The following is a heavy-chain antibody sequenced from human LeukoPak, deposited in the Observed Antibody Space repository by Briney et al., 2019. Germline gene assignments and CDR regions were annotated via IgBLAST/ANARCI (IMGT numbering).Heavy chain of an antibody. Sequence: PGGSLRLSCAASGFTFSSYSMNWVRQAPGKGLEWVSYISSGSSTIYYADSVKGRFTISRDNAKNSLYLQMNSLRAEDTAVYYCARDFVWGSHDSWGQGTLVTVSS. D-gene: IGHD3-16*01. CDR2: ISSGSSTI. J-gene: IGHJ4*02. CDR1: GFTFSSYS. CDR3: ARDFVWGSHDS. V-gene: IGHV3-48*01.